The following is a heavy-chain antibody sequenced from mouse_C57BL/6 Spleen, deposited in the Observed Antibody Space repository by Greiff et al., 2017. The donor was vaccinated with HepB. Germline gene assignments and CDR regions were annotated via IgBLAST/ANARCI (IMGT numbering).Heavy chain of an antibody. CDR3: TTGYGSSPWYFDV. CDR1: GFNIKDYY. V-gene: IGHV14-1*01. J-gene: IGHJ1*03. CDR2: IDPEDGDT. Sequence: VQLQQSGAELVRPGASVKLSCTASGFNIKDYYMHWVKQRPEQGLEWIGRIDPEDGDTEYAPKFQGKATMTADTSSNTAYLQLSSLTSEDTAVYYCTTGYGSSPWYFDVWGTGTTVTVSS. D-gene: IGHD1-1*01.